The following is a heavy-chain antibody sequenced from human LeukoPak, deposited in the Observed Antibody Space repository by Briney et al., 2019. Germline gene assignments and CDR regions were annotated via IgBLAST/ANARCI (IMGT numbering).Heavy chain of an antibody. CDR2: INTDESKI. CDR3: ARDDRDGIKRGFVY. V-gene: IGHV3-74*01. J-gene: IGHJ4*02. D-gene: IGHD5-24*01. Sequence: GGSLRLSCAASGFTFSSHWMHWVRQTPGKGLVWVSRINTDESKINHADSVKGRFTISRDNAKNMLYLQMNSLRAEDTAVYYCARDDRDGIKRGFVYWGQGTLVTVSS. CDR1: GFTFSSHW.